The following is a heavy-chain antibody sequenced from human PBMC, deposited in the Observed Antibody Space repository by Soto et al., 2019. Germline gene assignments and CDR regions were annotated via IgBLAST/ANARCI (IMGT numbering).Heavy chain of an antibody. Sequence: SETLSLTCTVSGGSVNTYYWSWIRQPPGKALEWVGHISFSGYTNYNPSLQSRVTISVHSSKSQFSLKLSSVTAADTAVYYCARASSTNWTYFFDYWGLGALVTVSS. V-gene: IGHV4-59*02. CDR1: GGSVNTYY. CDR2: ISFSGYT. J-gene: IGHJ4*02. CDR3: ARASSTNWTYFFDY. D-gene: IGHD2-2*01.